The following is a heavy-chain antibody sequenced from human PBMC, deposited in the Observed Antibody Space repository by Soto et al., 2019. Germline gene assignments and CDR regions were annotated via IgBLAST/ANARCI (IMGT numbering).Heavy chain of an antibody. CDR2: IYPGDSDT. CDR1: GYSFTSYW. V-gene: IGHV5-51*01. CDR3: ASERLRIAAAGTGEFDP. Sequence: PGESLKISCKGSGYSFTSYWIGWVRQMPGKGLEWMGIIYPGDSDTRYSPSFQGQVTISADKSISTAYLQWSSLKASDTAMYYCASERLRIAAAGTGEFDPWGQGTLVTVSS. D-gene: IGHD6-13*01. J-gene: IGHJ5*02.